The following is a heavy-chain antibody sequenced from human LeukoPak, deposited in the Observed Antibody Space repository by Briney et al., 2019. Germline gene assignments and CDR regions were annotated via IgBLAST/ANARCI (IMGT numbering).Heavy chain of an antibody. V-gene: IGHV3-33*01. CDR3: AREGCSSTSCYEGYYYYGMDV. J-gene: IGHJ6*02. D-gene: IGHD2-2*01. CDR1: GFTFSSYG. CDR2: IWYDGSNK. Sequence: PGRSLRLSCAASGFTFSSYGMHWVRQAPGKGLEWVAVIWYDGSNKYYADSVKGRFTISRDNSKNTLYLQMNSLRAEDTAVYYCAREGCSSTSCYEGYYYYGMDVWGQGTTVTVSS.